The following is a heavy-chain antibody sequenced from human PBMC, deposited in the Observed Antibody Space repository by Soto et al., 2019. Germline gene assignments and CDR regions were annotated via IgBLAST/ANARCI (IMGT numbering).Heavy chain of an antibody. D-gene: IGHD6-13*01. Sequence: SVKVSCKASGFTFTSSAVQWVRQARGQRLEWIGWIVVGSGNTNYAQKFQERVTITRDMSTSTAYMELSSLRSEDTAVYYCAAVGQYGSSWYEEYAFDIWGQGTMFTVSS. CDR3: AAVGQYGSSWYEEYAFDI. CDR1: GFTFTSSA. V-gene: IGHV1-58*01. J-gene: IGHJ3*02. CDR2: IVVGSGNT.